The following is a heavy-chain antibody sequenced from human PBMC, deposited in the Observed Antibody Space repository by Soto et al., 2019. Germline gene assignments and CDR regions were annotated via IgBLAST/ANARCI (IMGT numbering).Heavy chain of an antibody. V-gene: IGHV3-48*02. Sequence: EVQLVESGGGLVQPGGSLRLSCAASGFTFSSYSMNWVRQAPGKGLEWVSYISSSSSTIYYADSVRGRFTISRDNAKNSLDPQMSSLRDEDTAVYYCAREGGNLNWFDPWGQGTLVTVSS. CDR3: AREGGNLNWFDP. J-gene: IGHJ5*02. CDR1: GFTFSSYS. CDR2: ISSSSSTI. D-gene: IGHD1-26*01.